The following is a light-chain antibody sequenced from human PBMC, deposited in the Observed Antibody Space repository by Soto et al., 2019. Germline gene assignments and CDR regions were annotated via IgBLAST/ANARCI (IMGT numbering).Light chain of an antibody. J-gene: IGLJ2*01. Sequence: QLVLTQPPSASGTPGQRVTISCSGSSSNIGGNNVNWYQQLPGTAPKLLIYTNHQRPSGVPDRVSGSKSGTSASLAISGLQSEDEADYYCATWDDSLNGVVFGGGTKLTVL. V-gene: IGLV1-44*01. CDR1: SSNIGGNN. CDR2: TNH. CDR3: ATWDDSLNGVV.